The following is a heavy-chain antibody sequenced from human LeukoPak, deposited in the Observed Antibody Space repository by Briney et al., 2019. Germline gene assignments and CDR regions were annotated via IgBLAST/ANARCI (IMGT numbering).Heavy chain of an antibody. Sequence: GGSLRLSCAASGFTFSSYSMNWVRQAPGKGLEWVSSISSSSSYIYYADSVKGRFTISRDNAKNSLYLQMNSLRAEDTAVYYCARDYRGSYGYYYYYYMDVWGKGTTVTVSS. V-gene: IGHV3-21*01. D-gene: IGHD1-26*01. CDR2: ISSSSSYI. CDR3: ARDYRGSYGYYYYYYMDV. J-gene: IGHJ6*03. CDR1: GFTFSSYS.